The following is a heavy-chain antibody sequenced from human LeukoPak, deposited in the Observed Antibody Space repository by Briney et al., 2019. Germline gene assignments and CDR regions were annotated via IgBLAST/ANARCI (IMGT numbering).Heavy chain of an antibody. CDR1: GGSISSGNYY. CDR2: IYTSGST. CDR3: ARDYGGNSGLDVFDI. V-gene: IGHV4-61*02. J-gene: IGHJ3*02. Sequence: SQTLSLTCTVSGGSISSGNYYWSWIRQPAGTGLEWIGRIYTSGSTNYNPSLKGRVTISEDTSKNQVSLKLSSVTAGDTAVYYCARDYGGNSGLDVFDIWGQGTMVTVSS. D-gene: IGHD4-23*01.